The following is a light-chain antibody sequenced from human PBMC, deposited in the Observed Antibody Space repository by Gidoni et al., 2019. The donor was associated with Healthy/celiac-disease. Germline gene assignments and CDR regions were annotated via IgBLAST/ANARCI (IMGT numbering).Light chain of an antibody. J-gene: IGLJ1*01. CDR1: SSDFGSYNL. CDR3: CSYAGSSTYV. V-gene: IGLV2-23*01. CDR2: EGS. Sequence: QSALTQSASVSGSPGQSITIACTGTSSDFGSYNLVSWYQQHPGKAPKLMIYEGSKRPSGVSNRFSGSKSGNTASLTISGLQAEDEADYYCCSYAGSSTYVFGTGTKVTVL.